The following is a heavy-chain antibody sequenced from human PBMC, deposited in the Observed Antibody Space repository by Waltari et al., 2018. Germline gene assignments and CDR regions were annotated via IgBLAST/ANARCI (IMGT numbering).Heavy chain of an antibody. CDR2: IIPIFGTA. J-gene: IGHJ6*02. Sequence: QVQLVHSGAEVKKPGSSVKVSCKASGGTFSSYAIRWGRQAPGQGLEWMGRIIPIFGTANYAQKCQGRVTITADKATSTAYMELSSLRSEDTAVYYCAIVGDYYGMDVWGQGTTVTVSS. CDR3: AIVGDYYGMDV. V-gene: IGHV1-69*14. CDR1: GGTFSSYA.